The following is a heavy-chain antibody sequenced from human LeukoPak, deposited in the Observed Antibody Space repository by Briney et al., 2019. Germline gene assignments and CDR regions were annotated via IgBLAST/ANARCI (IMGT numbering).Heavy chain of an antibody. CDR2: INHSGST. CDR3: ARRRWLGLGALDY. Sequence: ASETLSLTCTVSGGSTSSYYWSWIRQPPGKGLEWIGEINHSGSTNYNPSLKSRVTISVDTSKNQFSLKLSSVTAADTAVYYCARRRWLGLGALDYWGQGTLVTVSS. D-gene: IGHD6-19*01. J-gene: IGHJ4*01. CDR1: GGSTSSYY. V-gene: IGHV4-34*01.